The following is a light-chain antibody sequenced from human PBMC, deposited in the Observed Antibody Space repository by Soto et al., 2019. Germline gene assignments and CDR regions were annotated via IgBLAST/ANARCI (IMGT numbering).Light chain of an antibody. J-gene: IGKJ4*01. CDR1: QSVSSY. CDR3: QQRSDWPLT. Sequence: EIVLTQSPATLSLSPGERATLSCRASQSVSSYLAWYQQKPGQAPRLLIYDASNRATGIPARFSGSGSGTAFTLTISSLEPEDFAVYYWQQRSDWPLTFGGGTKVEIK. CDR2: DAS. V-gene: IGKV3-11*01.